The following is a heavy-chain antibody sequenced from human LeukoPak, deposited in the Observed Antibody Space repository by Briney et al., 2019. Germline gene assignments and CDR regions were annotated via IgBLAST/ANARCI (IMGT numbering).Heavy chain of an antibody. D-gene: IGHD4-11*01. CDR1: GFTFSNYG. Sequence: PGGSLRLSCAASGFTFSNYGMHWVRQAPGKGLEWVAFIRYDGSSKFYADSVKGRFTISRDNSKNTLYLQMNSLRAEDTAVYYCAREDHSNYNYWGQGTLVTVSS. CDR2: IRYDGSSK. J-gene: IGHJ4*02. V-gene: IGHV3-30*02. CDR3: AREDHSNYNY.